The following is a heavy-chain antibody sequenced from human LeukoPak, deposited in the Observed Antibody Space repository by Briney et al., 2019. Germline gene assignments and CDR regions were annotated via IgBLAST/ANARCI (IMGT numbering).Heavy chain of an antibody. CDR2: IKQDGSDK. V-gene: IGHV3-7*04. J-gene: IGHJ4*02. CDR3: AGGGGATDY. D-gene: IGHD1-26*01. CDR1: GFTFSSNW. Sequence: GGSLRLSCAASGFTFSSNWMSWVRQAPGKGLEWVANIKQDGSDKYYVDSVKGRFTISRDNAKNSLYLQMNSLRAEDTAVYYCAGGGGATDYWGQGTLVTVSS.